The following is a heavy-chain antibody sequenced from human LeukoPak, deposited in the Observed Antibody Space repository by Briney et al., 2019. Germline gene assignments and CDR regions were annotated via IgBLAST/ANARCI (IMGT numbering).Heavy chain of an antibody. D-gene: IGHD7-27*01. CDR1: GFTFSNYW. J-gene: IGHJ4*02. CDR2: IKEEVSEK. CDR3: ARMKNWGLWDH. V-gene: IGHV3-7*01. Sequence: PGGSLRLSCAASGFTFSNYWMSWVRQVPGRGVEWVANIKEEVSEKYYADSVKGRFTISRDNAKNSLYLQMNSLRVEDTALYYCARMKNWGLWDHWGQGTLVTVSS.